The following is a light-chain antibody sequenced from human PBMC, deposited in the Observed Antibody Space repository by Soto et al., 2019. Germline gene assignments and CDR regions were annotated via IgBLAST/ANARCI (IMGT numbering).Light chain of an antibody. CDR3: QQYGSSPST. CDR1: QSVSSSY. V-gene: IGKV3-20*01. Sequence: EIVLTQSPGTLSLSRGEGATLSCRASQSVSSSYLAWYQQKPGQAPRLLIYGASSRATGIPDRFSGSGSGTDFTLTISRLEPEDFAVYYCQQYGSSPSTFGQGTKVE. J-gene: IGKJ1*01. CDR2: GAS.